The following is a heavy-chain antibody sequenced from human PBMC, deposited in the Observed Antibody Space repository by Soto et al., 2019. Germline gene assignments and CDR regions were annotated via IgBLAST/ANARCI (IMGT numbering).Heavy chain of an antibody. D-gene: IGHD2-15*01. CDR1: GRSVSRGDYF. CDR3: ARGRNCSGGSCYWFDP. V-gene: IGHV4-30-4*08. J-gene: IGHJ5*02. CDR2: VSHIGST. Sequence: SETLSLTCNVSGRSVSRGDYFWTWIRQCPGKGLEWIGYVSHIGSTYYNPSLKSRVTISVDTSKNQFSLKLSSVTAADTAVYYCARGRNCSGGSCYWFDPWGQGTLVTVSS.